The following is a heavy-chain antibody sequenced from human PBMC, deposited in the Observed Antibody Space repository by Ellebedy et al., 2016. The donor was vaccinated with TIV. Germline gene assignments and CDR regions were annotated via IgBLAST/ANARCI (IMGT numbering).Heavy chain of an antibody. J-gene: IGHJ2*01. Sequence: GESLKISCAASGFTFTSYYMHWVRQAPGQGLEWMGIINPSGGSTSYAQKFQGRVTMTRDTSTSTVYMELRSLRSEDTAVYYCARDYVEATVVSNWYFDLWGRGTLVTVSS. CDR3: ARDYVEATVVSNWYFDL. V-gene: IGHV1-46*01. D-gene: IGHD4-23*01. CDR2: INPSGGST. CDR1: GFTFTSYY.